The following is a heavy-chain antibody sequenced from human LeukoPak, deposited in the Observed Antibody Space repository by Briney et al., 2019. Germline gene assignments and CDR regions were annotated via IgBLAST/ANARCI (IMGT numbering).Heavy chain of an antibody. CDR2: IYYSGST. CDR1: GGSISSSSYY. J-gene: IGHJ5*02. CDR3: AKDAQYYYDSSENWFDP. Sequence: SETLSLTCTVSGGSISSSSYYWGWIRQPPGKGLEWIGSIYYSGSTYYNPSLKSRVTISVDTSKNQFSLKLSSVTAADTAVYYCAKDAQYYYDSSENWFDPWGQGTLVTVSS. V-gene: IGHV4-39*07. D-gene: IGHD3-22*01.